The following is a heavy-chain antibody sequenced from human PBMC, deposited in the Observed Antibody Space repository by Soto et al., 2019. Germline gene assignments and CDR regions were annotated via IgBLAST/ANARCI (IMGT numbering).Heavy chain of an antibody. Sequence: GXSXKVSFKASGYTXTSYGIRLVRQAPGQGLEWMGWISAYNGNTNYAQKLQGTVTMTTDTSTSTAYMELRSMRSDDTAVYYCARTRILSFDNWFDPWGQGTLVTVSS. CDR1: GYTXTSYG. CDR2: ISAYNGNT. J-gene: IGHJ5*02. D-gene: IGHD2-15*01. CDR3: ARTRILSFDNWFDP. V-gene: IGHV1-18*04.